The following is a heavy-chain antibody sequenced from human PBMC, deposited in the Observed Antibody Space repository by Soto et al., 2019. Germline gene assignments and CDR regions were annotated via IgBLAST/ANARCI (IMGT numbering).Heavy chain of an antibody. CDR1: GFSFSISP. J-gene: IGHJ4*02. CDR2: ISYDGTNK. Sequence: GGSLRLSCAASGFSFSISPIHWVRQAPGKGPEWVALISYDGTNKFYADSVKGRFTISRDNSKSTLYLQVDSLRPEDAAVYYCARDPKTSGGQHWAFNYFDSWGQGTLVTVYS. D-gene: IGHD7-27*01. CDR3: ARDPKTSGGQHWAFNYFDS. V-gene: IGHV3-30-3*01.